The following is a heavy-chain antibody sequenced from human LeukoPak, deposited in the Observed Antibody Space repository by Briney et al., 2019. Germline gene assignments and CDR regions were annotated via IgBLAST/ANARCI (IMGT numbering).Heavy chain of an antibody. J-gene: IGHJ4*02. D-gene: IGHD4-17*01. Sequence: PGGSLRLSCAASGFTFSDYYMSWIRQAPGKGLEWVSYISSSGSPIYYADSEKGRFTLSRENDKNSLYLQMNRLRPEDTAVYYCARGGYGDYDYWGQRTLVTVSS. CDR3: ARGGYGDYDY. V-gene: IGHV3-11*04. CDR1: GFTFSDYY. CDR2: ISSSGSPI.